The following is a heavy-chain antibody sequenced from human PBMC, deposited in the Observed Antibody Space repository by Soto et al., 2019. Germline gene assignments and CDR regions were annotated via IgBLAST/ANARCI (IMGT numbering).Heavy chain of an antibody. CDR3: VKGSESSGWYAYFDY. CDR1: GFTFSSYA. V-gene: IGHV3-64D*06. Sequence: GGSLRLSCSASGFTFSSYAMHWVRQAPGKGLEYVSAISSNGGSTYYADSVKGRFTISRDNSKNTLYLQMSSLRAEDTAVYYCVKGSESSGWYAYFDYWGQGTLVTVPQ. D-gene: IGHD6-19*01. CDR2: ISSNGGST. J-gene: IGHJ4*02.